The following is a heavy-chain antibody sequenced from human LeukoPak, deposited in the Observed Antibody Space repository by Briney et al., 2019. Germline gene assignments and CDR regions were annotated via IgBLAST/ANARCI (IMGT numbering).Heavy chain of an antibody. Sequence: ASVKVSCKTSGYTFTSYYMHWVRQAPGQGLEWMGIINPSGGSTSYAQKFQGRVTMTSDTSTSTVYMELSSLRSEDTAIYYCAKDRILLWFGELGYWGQGTLVTVSS. J-gene: IGHJ4*02. CDR3: AKDRILLWFGELGY. CDR1: GYTFTSYY. V-gene: IGHV1-46*01. CDR2: INPSGGST. D-gene: IGHD3-10*01.